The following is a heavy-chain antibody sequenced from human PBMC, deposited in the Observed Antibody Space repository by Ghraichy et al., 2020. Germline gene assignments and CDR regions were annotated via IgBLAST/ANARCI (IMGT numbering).Heavy chain of an antibody. CDR3: ARDCRIAVADTYYYGMDV. D-gene: IGHD6-19*01. Sequence: GESLNISCAASGFTFSSYSMNWVRQAPGKGLEWVSSTSSSSSYIYYADSVKGRFTISRDNAKNSLYLQMNSLRAEDTAVYYCARDCRIAVADTYYYGMDVWGQGTTVTVSS. V-gene: IGHV3-21*01. J-gene: IGHJ6*02. CDR2: TSSSSSYI. CDR1: GFTFSSYS.